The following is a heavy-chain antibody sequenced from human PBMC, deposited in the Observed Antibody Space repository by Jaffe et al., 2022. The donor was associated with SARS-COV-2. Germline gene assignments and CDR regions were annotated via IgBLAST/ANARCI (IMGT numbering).Heavy chain of an antibody. J-gene: IGHJ4*02. CDR2: ISHSGTT. D-gene: IGHD3-3*01. Sequence: QVQLQESGPGLVKPSETLSLTCTVSGGSINSYDWSWIRQPPGKGLEWIGYISHSGTTNSNTSLKSRVIILPDTSRNQFSLKLSSVTAADTAVYYCARHGGRSPIFGEVLPCFDSWGLGTLVTVSS. CDR3: ARHGGRSPIFGEVLPCFDS. V-gene: IGHV4-59*08. CDR1: GGSINSYD.